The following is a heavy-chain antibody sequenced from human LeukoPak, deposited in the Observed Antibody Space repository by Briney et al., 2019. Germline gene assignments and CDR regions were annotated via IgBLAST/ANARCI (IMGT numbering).Heavy chain of an antibody. CDR3: ARAVQYYYDSSGYPKWFDP. Sequence: PSETLSLTCSVSNVSFSTYYWGWIRQPPGKGLEWIGYIYYSGSTNYNPSLKSRVTISVDTSKNHFSLKLSSVTAADTAVYYCARAVQYYYDSSGYPKWFDPWGPGTLVTVSS. CDR1: NVSFSTYY. D-gene: IGHD3-22*01. V-gene: IGHV4-59*01. J-gene: IGHJ5*02. CDR2: IYYSGST.